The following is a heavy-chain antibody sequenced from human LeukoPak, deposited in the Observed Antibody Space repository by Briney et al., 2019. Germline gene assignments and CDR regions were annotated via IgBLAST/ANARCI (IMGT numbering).Heavy chain of an antibody. CDR1: GFTVSSNY. Sequence: GSLRLSCAASGFTVSSNYMSWVRQPPGKGLEWIGSIYYSGSTYYNPSLKSRVTISVDTSKNQFSLKLSSVTAADTAVYYCARVCGKVAATFYYYMDVWGKGTTVTVSS. V-gene: IGHV4-39*07. D-gene: IGHD2-15*01. J-gene: IGHJ6*03. CDR2: IYYSGST. CDR3: ARVCGKVAATFYYYMDV.